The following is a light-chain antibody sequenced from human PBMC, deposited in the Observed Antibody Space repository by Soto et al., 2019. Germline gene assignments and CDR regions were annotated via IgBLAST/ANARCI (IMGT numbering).Light chain of an antibody. Sequence: EILMTQSPATLSVSPGERATLSCRASQSVSSNLAWYQQKPGQAPRLLIYGASTRATGIPARFSGSGSGTEFTLTVSSLQSEDFGVYYCQHYNNWPPYTFGQGTNL. CDR2: GAS. J-gene: IGKJ2*01. CDR1: QSVSSN. V-gene: IGKV3-15*01. CDR3: QHYNNWPPYT.